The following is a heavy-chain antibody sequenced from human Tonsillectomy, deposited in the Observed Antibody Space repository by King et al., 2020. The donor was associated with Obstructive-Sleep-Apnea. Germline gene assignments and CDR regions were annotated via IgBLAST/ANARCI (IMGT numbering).Heavy chain of an antibody. CDR2: IIPILGMA. Sequence: QLVQSGAEVKKPGSSVKVSCKASGGTFSSYAISWVRQAPGQGLEWMGGIIPILGMANYAQKFQGRVTITADKSTSTAYMELSRLRSEDTAVYYCAHGGYYDSSGYYYDYFDYWGQGTLVTVSS. V-gene: IGHV1-69*10. CDR1: GGTFSSYA. CDR3: AHGGYYDSSGYYYDYFDY. D-gene: IGHD3-22*01. J-gene: IGHJ4*02.